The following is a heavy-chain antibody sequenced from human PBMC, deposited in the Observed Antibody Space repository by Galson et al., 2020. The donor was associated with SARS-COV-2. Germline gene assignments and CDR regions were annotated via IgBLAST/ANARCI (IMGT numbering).Heavy chain of an antibody. Sequence: GGSLRLSCAASGFTFSSYSMNWVRQAPGKGLEWVSSISSSSSYIYYADSVKGRFTISRDNAKNSLYLQMNSLRAEDTAVYYCARDLTTLDYCYYYMDVWGKGTTVTVSS. D-gene: IGHD3-9*01. CDR3: ARDLTTLDYCYYYMDV. J-gene: IGHJ6*03. V-gene: IGHV3-21*01. CDR2: ISSSSSYI. CDR1: GFTFSSYS.